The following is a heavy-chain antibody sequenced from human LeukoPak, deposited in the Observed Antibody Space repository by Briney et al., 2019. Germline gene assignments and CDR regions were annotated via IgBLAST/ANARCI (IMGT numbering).Heavy chain of an antibody. V-gene: IGHV3-74*01. CDR1: GFTFSTYW. D-gene: IGHD2-15*01. Sequence: GGSLRLSCAASGFTFSTYWMHWVRQAPGKGLVWVSRICGDGSATIYADSVKGRFTISRDNAENTMYLQMNSLTVEDTAVYYCTRRVSATRWFDPWGQGTLVTVSS. CDR2: ICGDGSAT. CDR3: TRRVSATRWFDP. J-gene: IGHJ5*02.